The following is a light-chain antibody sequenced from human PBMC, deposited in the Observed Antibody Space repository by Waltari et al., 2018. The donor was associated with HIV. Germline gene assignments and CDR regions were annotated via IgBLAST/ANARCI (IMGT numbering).Light chain of an antibody. V-gene: IGKV1D-12*01. CDR2: GAS. J-gene: IGKJ5*01. Sequence: DIQMTQSPSPVSASIGDRVNITCRASQDINNWLAWYQQKGGKAPNLLIYGASTLQSGVPSRFSGSGSGTDFTLSISSVQPEDFATYYCQQARGVPITFGQGTRLDIK. CDR1: QDINNW. CDR3: QQARGVPIT.